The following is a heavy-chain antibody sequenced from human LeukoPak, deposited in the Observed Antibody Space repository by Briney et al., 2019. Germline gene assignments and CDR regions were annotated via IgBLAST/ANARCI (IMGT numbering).Heavy chain of an antibody. D-gene: IGHD3-3*01. CDR2: TYYSGST. J-gene: IGHJ4*02. Sequence: PSETLSLTCTVSGGSISSYYWSWIRQPPGKGLEWIGYTYYSGSTNYNPSLKSRVTISVDTSKNQFSLKLSSVTAADTAVYYCARGHYDFWSGYPTNDYWGQGTLVTVSS. CDR3: ARGHYDFWSGYPTNDY. CDR1: GGSISSYY. V-gene: IGHV4-59*01.